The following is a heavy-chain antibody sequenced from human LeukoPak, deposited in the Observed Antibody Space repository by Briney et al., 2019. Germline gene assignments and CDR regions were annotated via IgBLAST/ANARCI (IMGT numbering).Heavy chain of an antibody. D-gene: IGHD6-13*01. J-gene: IGHJ4*02. CDR3: APTGYSSSWPGDY. Sequence: ASVKVSCKASGGTFSSYAISWVRQAPGQGLEWMGRIIPILGIANYAQKFQGRVTITADKSTSTAYMELSSLRSEDTAVYYCAPTGYSSSWPGDYWGQGTLVTVSS. CDR1: GGTFSSYA. V-gene: IGHV1-69*04. CDR2: IIPILGIA.